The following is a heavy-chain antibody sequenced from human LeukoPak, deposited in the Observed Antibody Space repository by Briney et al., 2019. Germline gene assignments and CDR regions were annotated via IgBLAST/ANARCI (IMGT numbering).Heavy chain of an antibody. CDR3: ARGLYYYGSGSALGY. J-gene: IGHJ4*02. D-gene: IGHD3-10*01. V-gene: IGHV4-4*08. CDR1: GGSISSNF. CDR2: IYNSGTT. Sequence: PSETLSLTCTVSGGSISSNFWSWIRRPPGKGLEYIGYIYNSGTTNYNPSLKSRVTISVDTSKNQFSLKLSSVTAADTAVYYCARGLYYYGSGSALGYWGQGTLVTVSS.